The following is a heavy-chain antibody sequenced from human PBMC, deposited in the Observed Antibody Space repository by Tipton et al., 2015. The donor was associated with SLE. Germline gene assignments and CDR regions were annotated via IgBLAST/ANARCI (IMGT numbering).Heavy chain of an antibody. CDR2: IYTSGST. J-gene: IGHJ3*02. Sequence: TLSLTCTVSGGSISSGIYYWSWIRQPAGKGLEWIGRIYTSGSTNHNPSLKSRVTISVDTSKIQFSLKLSSVTAADTAVYYCSRRGGDAFDIWGQGTMVTVAS. CDR3: SRRGGDAFDI. V-gene: IGHV4-61*02. CDR1: GGSISSGIYY. D-gene: IGHD6-25*01.